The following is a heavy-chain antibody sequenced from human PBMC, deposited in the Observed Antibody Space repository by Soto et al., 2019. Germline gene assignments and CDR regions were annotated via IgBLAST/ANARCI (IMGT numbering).Heavy chain of an antibody. CDR1: GYAFTTYG. CDR3: ARGRYGDY. V-gene: IGHV1-18*01. D-gene: IGHD1-1*01. J-gene: IGHJ4*02. Sequence: QVHLVQSGAEVKKPGASVKVSRKGSGYAFTTYGITWVRQAPGQGLEWMGWISAHNGNTNYAQKLQGRVTVTRDTSTSTAYMELRSLRSDDTAVYYCARGRYGDYSGQGALVTVSS. CDR2: ISAHNGNT.